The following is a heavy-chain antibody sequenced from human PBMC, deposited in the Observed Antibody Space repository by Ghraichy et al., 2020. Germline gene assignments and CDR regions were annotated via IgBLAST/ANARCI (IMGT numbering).Heavy chain of an antibody. CDR3: ARGITIFGVVTAEPDAFDI. Sequence: SETLYLTCAVYGGSFSGYYWSWIRQPPGKGLEWIGEINHSGSTNYNPSLKSRVTISVDTSKNQFSLKLSSVTAADTAVYYCARGITIFGVVTAEPDAFDIWGQGTMVTVSS. CDR1: GGSFSGYY. V-gene: IGHV4-34*01. CDR2: INHSGST. J-gene: IGHJ3*02. D-gene: IGHD3-3*01.